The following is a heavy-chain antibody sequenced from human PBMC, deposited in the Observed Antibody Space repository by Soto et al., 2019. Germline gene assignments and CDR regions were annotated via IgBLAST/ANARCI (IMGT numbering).Heavy chain of an antibody. CDR2: IDPSDSYT. Sequence: EVQLVPSGAEVKKPGESLRISCKGSGYSFTSYWISWLRQMPGKGLEWMGRIDPSDSYTNYSPSFQGHVTISADKSSRTAYLQWSSLKASDTAMYYCARHRVIAHYDSSGYYGWCDPWGQGTLVTVSS. D-gene: IGHD3-22*01. CDR3: ARHRVIAHYDSSGYYGWCDP. V-gene: IGHV5-10-1*03. J-gene: IGHJ5*02. CDR1: GYSFTSYW.